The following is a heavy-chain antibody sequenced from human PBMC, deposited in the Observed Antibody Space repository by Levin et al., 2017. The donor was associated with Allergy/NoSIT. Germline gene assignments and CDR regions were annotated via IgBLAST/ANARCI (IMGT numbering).Heavy chain of an antibody. CDR3: AHKVVAAEGFDY. V-gene: IGHV2-5*02. D-gene: IGHD2-15*01. Sequence: SGPTLVKPTQTLTLTCTFSGFSLSTSGVGVAWIRQPPGKALEWLALIYWDDDKRYSPSLKSRVTITKDTSKNQVVLTMTNMDPVDTSTYYCAHKVVAAEGFDYWGQGTLVTVSS. J-gene: IGHJ4*02. CDR2: IYWDDDK. CDR1: GFSLSTSGVG.